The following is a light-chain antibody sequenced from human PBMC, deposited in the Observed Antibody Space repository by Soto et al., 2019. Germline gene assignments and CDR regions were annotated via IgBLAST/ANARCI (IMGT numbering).Light chain of an antibody. CDR3: QQYYSNPPLFT. J-gene: IGKJ3*01. CDR1: QSVFYSPNNKNY. V-gene: IGKV4-1*01. Sequence: DIVMTQSPDSLAVSLGERATINCKSSQSVFYSPNNKNYLAWYQQKPGQPPKLLLSWASTRESGVPDLFSGSGSGTDFALTISSLQAEDVAVYYCQQYYSNPPLFTFGPGTKVDIK. CDR2: WAS.